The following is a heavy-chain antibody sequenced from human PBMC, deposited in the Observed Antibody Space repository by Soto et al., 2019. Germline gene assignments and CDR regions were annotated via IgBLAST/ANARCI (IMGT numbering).Heavy chain of an antibody. J-gene: IGHJ6*02. CDR3: AKDRDRTIFGVVAV. D-gene: IGHD3-3*01. V-gene: IGHV3-7*03. CDR1: GFIFSSYW. Sequence: GGSLRLSCAASGFIFSSYWMTWLRQAPGKGLEWVANIRPDGSASNYVDSVRGRFTISRDNAKNSLFLQMNSLRAEDTAVYYCAKDRDRTIFGVVAVWGQGTTVTVSS. CDR2: IRPDGSAS.